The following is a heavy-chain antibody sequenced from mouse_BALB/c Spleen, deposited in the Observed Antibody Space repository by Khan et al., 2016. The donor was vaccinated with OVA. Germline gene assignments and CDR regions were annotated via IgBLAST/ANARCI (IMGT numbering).Heavy chain of an antibody. D-gene: IGHD1-1*01. CDR1: GYTFSSYW. CDR2: ILPGSGRN. Sequence: QVQLQQSGAELMKPGASVKISCKATGYTFSSYWIEWVKQRPGHGLKWIGEILPGSGRNNYNEKFKGKATFTADTSSNTAYMQLSNLTSDDSAVYYCARGNYYGSSSWFGYWGQGTLVTVSA. V-gene: IGHV1-9*01. CDR3: ARGNYYGSSSWFGY. J-gene: IGHJ3*01.